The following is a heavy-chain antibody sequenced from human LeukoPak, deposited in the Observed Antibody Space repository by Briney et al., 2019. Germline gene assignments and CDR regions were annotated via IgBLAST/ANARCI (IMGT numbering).Heavy chain of an antibody. D-gene: IGHD3-22*01. CDR2: INAGNGNT. CDR1: GYTFTSYA. CDR3: ARGGYSSRDYFDY. V-gene: IGHV1-3*01. J-gene: IGHJ4*02. Sequence: ASVKVSCKASGYTFTSYAMHWVRQAPGQRLEWMGWINAGNGNTKYSQKFQGRVTITRDTSPSTAYMELSSLRSEDTAVYYCARGGYSSRDYFDYWGQGTLVTVSS.